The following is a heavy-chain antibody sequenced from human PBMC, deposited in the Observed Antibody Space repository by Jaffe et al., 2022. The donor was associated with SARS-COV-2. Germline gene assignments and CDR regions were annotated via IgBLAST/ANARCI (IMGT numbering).Heavy chain of an antibody. V-gene: IGHV4-4*07. D-gene: IGHD2-21*01. CDR3: ARDRVMVEEQFTMDV. Sequence: QVQLRESGPGLVTPSETLSLTCTVSGASMNNYYWSWVRQPAGKGLEWIGRIYSSGTTNNNPSLRSRVTMSIDTSKKEFSLRLSAVTAADTAVYYCARDRVMVEEQFTMDVWGQGATVTVSS. J-gene: IGHJ6*02. CDR1: GASMNNYY. CDR2: IYSSGTT.